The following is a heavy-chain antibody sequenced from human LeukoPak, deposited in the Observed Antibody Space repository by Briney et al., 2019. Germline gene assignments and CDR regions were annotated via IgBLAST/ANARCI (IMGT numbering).Heavy chain of an antibody. CDR1: GFTFSIYW. CDR2: INTDGSHT. Sequence: GGSLTPSCPASGFTFSIYWMHWVRHAPGKGLGWVSHINTDGSHTNYADSVKGRFTISRDNAKNTLYLQMNSLRAEDTAVYYCARFTAARPVYWGQGALVTVSS. D-gene: IGHD6-6*01. J-gene: IGHJ4*02. V-gene: IGHV3-74*01. CDR3: ARFTAARPVY.